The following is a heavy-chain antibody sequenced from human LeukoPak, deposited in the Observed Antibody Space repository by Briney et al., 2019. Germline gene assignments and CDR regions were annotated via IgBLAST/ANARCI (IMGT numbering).Heavy chain of an antibody. Sequence: AGSLRLSCAASGFTFSDYYMSWIRQAPGKVLEWVSYISSSGSTIYYAVSVKGRFTLSRDNAKNSLYLQMNSLRAEDTAVYYCARDRWPWANHVVVGGDFQHWGQGTLVTVSS. J-gene: IGHJ1*01. CDR1: GFTFSDYY. V-gene: IGHV3-11*04. CDR2: ISSSGSTI. D-gene: IGHD2-21*01. CDR3: ARDRWPWANHVVVGGDFQH.